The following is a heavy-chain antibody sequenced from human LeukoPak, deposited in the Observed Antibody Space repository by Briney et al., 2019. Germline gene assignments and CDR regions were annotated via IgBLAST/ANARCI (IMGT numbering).Heavy chain of an antibody. J-gene: IGHJ4*02. CDR2: ISYDGSNK. CDR3: ANGGSSGWYR. Sequence: PGRFLRLSCAASGFTLSSYGMHWVRQAPGKGLEWVAVISYDGSNKYYADSVKGRFTISRDNSKNTLYLQMNSLRAEDTAVYYCANGGSSGWYRWGQGTLVTVSS. V-gene: IGHV3-30*18. CDR1: GFTLSSYG. D-gene: IGHD6-19*01.